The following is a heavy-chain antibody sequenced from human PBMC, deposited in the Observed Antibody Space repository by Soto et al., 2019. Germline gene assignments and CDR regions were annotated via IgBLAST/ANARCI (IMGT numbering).Heavy chain of an antibody. V-gene: IGHV1-18*01. CDR2: ISGYNDNT. CDR3: ARGGRFAVADTDY. D-gene: IGHD3-3*01. J-gene: IGHJ4*02. CDR1: GYTFTNYG. Sequence: QVQLVQSGVEVKKPGASVRVSCKASGYTFTNYGITWVRQAPGQGLEWLGWISGYNDNTNYAQKFQGRVTITTDTSTSTAYMDLTSLRYDDTAVYYCARGGRFAVADTDYWGQGTLLTVSS.